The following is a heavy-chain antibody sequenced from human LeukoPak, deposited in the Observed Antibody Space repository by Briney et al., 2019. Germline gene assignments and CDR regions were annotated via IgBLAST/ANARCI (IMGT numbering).Heavy chain of an antibody. V-gene: IGHV3-21*01. CDR1: GFTFSSYS. D-gene: IGHD5-12*01. CDR2: ISSSSSYI. CDR3: ARDRTVEWLRLRALCY. Sequence: GGSLRLSCAASGFTFSSYSMNWVRQAPGKGLEWVSSISSSSSYIYYADSVKGRFTISRDNAKNSLYLQMNSLRAEDTAVYYCARDRTVEWLRLRALCYWGQGTLVTVSS. J-gene: IGHJ4*02.